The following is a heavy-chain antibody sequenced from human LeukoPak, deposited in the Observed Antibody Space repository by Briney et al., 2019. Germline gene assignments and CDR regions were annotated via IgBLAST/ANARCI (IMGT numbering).Heavy chain of an antibody. V-gene: IGHV1-18*01. D-gene: IGHD3-10*01. Sequence: ASVKVXCKASGYSFTSYGISWVRQAPGQGMEWRVCIITYNGKTHSSHTFHRRVTMSTDTSTSPSYMELTSLTSADTAVYYCARWRPRIPFSGSLLWGPVTLVTVSS. J-gene: IGHJ4*02. CDR1: GYSFTSYG. CDR3: ARWRPRIPFSGSLL. CDR2: IITYNGKT.